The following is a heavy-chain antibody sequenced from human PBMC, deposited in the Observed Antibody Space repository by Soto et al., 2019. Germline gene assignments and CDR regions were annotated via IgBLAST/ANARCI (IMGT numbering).Heavy chain of an antibody. CDR2: IIPIFGTA. CDR3: ARYRSASFSPYYFDC. J-gene: IGHJ4*02. D-gene: IGHD3-3*02. CDR1: GGTFSSYA. V-gene: IGHV1-69*13. Sequence: SLKVSCKASGGTFSSYAISWVRRAPGQGLEWMGGIIPIFGTANYAQKFQGRVTITADESTSTAYMELSSLRSEDTAVYYCARYRSASFSPYYFDCWGQGTLVTVSS.